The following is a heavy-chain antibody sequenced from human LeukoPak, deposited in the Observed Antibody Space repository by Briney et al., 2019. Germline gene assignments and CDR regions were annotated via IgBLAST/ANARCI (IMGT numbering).Heavy chain of an antibody. CDR1: GFTFSSYW. CDR3: TTYGSGRKFDY. CDR2: MKQDGSER. V-gene: IGHV3-7*03. J-gene: IGHJ4*02. Sequence: GGSLRLSCAASGFTFSSYWMSWVRQAPGKGLEWVANMKQDGSERYYVDSVKGRFTISRDNAKNSLYLQMNSLKSEDTAVYYCTTYGSGRKFDYWGQGILVTVSS. D-gene: IGHD3-10*01.